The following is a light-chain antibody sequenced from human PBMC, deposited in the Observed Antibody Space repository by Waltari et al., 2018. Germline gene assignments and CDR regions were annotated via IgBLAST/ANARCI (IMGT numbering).Light chain of an antibody. J-gene: IGLJ2*01. CDR3: SSYSSSSILVV. V-gene: IGLV2-14*03. Sequence: QSALTQPASVSGSPGQSITISCTGTSSDVGGYNYVSWYQQHPGKAPKLMIYDVSSRPAGVSNRFSGSKSGNTASLTISGLQAEDEADYHCSSYSSSSILVVFGGGTKLTVL. CDR2: DVS. CDR1: SSDVGGYNY.